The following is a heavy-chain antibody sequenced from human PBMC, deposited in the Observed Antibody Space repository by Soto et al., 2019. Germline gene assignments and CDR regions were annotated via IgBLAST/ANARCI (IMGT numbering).Heavy chain of an antibody. Sequence: QVQLQESGPGLVKPSETLSLTCTVSGGSISSYYWSWIRQPPGKGLEWIGYIYYSGSTNYNPSLKSRVTISLDTSKNQFSLKLSSVTAADTAVYYCARSSPFGGVSDYWGQGTLVTVSS. CDR1: GGSISSYY. CDR3: ARSSPFGGVSDY. V-gene: IGHV4-59*01. J-gene: IGHJ4*02. CDR2: IYYSGST. D-gene: IGHD3-16*01.